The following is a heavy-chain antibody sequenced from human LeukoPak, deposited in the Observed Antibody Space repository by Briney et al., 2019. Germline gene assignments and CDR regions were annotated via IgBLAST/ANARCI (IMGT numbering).Heavy chain of an antibody. Sequence: ASVKVSCKASGYTFTSYGISWVRQAPGQGLEWMGWISAYNGNTNYAQKLQDRVTMTTDTSTSTAYMELRSLRSDDTAVYYCARGDSSSWYGGSYYMDVWGKGTTVTVSS. CDR3: ARGDSSSWYGGSYYMDV. J-gene: IGHJ6*03. D-gene: IGHD6-13*01. V-gene: IGHV1-18*01. CDR1: GYTFTSYG. CDR2: ISAYNGNT.